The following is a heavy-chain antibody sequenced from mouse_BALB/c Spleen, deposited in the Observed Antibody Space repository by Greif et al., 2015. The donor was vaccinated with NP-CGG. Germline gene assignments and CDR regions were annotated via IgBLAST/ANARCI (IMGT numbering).Heavy chain of an antibody. CDR1: GFTFSDYY. Sequence: EVKVVESGGGLVKPGGSLKLSCAASGFTFSDYYMYWVRQTPEKRLEWVATISDGGSYTYYPDSVKGRFTISRDNAKNNLYLQMSSLKSEDTAMYYCARGPIYYGLDYWGQGTTLTVSS. CDR2: ISDGGSYT. CDR3: ARGPIYYGLDY. D-gene: IGHD2-1*01. V-gene: IGHV5-4*02. J-gene: IGHJ2*01.